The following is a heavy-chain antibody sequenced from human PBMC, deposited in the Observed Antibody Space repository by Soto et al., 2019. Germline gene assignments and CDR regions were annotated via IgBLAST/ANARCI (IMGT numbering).Heavy chain of an antibody. CDR1: GYDFTNYW. CDR2: IYPGDSDI. D-gene: IGHD6-13*01. J-gene: IGHJ4*03. Sequence: GESLKISCRASGYDFTNYWIAWVRQTPGRGLEWMGMIYPGDSDIRYNPSFRGRVTISADKSITSAFVQWGSLKASDSAIYYCARFRAPRRQLISMSFHLWGLGTLVTVSS. V-gene: IGHV5-51*01. CDR3: ARFRAPRRQLISMSFHL.